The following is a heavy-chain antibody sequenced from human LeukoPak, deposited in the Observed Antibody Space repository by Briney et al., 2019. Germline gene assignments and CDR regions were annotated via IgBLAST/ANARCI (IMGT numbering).Heavy chain of an antibody. V-gene: IGHV3-11*04. J-gene: IGHJ4*02. CDR3: ASGRGYSYGYGDDY. CDR2: ISNSGSSI. D-gene: IGHD5-18*01. Sequence: GGSLRLSCAASGFTFSDEYMTWIRQAPGKGLEWVSYISNSGSSIFYADSVKGRFTISRDNAKNSLYLQMNSLRAEDTAVYYCASGRGYSYGYGDDYWGQGTLVTVSS. CDR1: GFTFSDEY.